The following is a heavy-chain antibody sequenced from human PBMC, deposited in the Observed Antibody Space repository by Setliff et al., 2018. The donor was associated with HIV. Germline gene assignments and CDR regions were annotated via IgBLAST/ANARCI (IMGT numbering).Heavy chain of an antibody. V-gene: IGHV4-4*09. D-gene: IGHD3-22*01. CDR3: ARGLSFYDPGGVDY. Sequence: TSETLSLTCTVSGGSISSYYWSWIRQPPGKGLEWIGYIYTSGSTNYNPSLKSRVTISVDTSKNQFSLKLSSVTAADTAVYYCARGLSFYDPGGVDYWGQGTLVTVSS. J-gene: IGHJ4*02. CDR1: GGSISSYY. CDR2: IYTSGST.